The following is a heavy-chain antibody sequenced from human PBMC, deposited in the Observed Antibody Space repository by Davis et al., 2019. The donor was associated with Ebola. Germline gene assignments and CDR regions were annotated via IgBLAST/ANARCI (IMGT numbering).Heavy chain of an antibody. CDR1: GFTFSSYW. J-gene: IGHJ4*01. CDR3: AKNPAGGDCFSY. CDR2: IWYDGSNK. V-gene: IGHV3-33*06. D-gene: IGHD2-21*02. Sequence: LSLTCAASGFTFSSYWMSWVRQAPGKGLEWVAVIWYDGSNKYYADSVKGRFTISRDNSKNTLYLQMSSLRAEDTAIYYCAKNPAGGDCFSYWGQGTLVPVSS.